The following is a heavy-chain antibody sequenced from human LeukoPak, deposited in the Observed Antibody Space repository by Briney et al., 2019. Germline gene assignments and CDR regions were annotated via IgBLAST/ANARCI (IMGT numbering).Heavy chain of an antibody. CDR3: ASVYKHGMDV. J-gene: IGHJ6*02. Sequence: EASVKVSCKASGYTVTSYYMHSVRQAPGQGLEWMAILNPSGGSSNYAQKFQGRATLTRATSTGTVYMELSSLRSEDTAVYYCASVYKHGMDVWGQGTTVIVSS. CDR1: GYTVTSYY. CDR2: LNPSGGSS. V-gene: IGHV1-46*01. D-gene: IGHD5-24*01.